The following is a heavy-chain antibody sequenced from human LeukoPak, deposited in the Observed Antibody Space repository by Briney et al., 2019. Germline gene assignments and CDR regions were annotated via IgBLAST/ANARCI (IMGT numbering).Heavy chain of an antibody. J-gene: IGHJ6*02. CDR2: ISYDGSNK. Sequence: GGSLRLSCAASGFTFSSYAMHWVRQAPGKGLEGVAVISYDGSNKYYADSVKGRFTISRDNSKNTLYLQMNSLRAEDTAVYYCARSSGDIVVVPAAMDYYYGMDVWGQGTTVTVSS. V-gene: IGHV3-30*04. CDR1: GFTFSSYA. CDR3: ARSSGDIVVVPAAMDYYYGMDV. D-gene: IGHD2-2*01.